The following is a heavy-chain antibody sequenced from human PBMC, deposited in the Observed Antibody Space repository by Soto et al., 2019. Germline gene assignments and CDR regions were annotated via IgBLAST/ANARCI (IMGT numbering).Heavy chain of an antibody. D-gene: IGHD3-3*01. Sequence: QVQLVQSGADVKKPGSSVKVSCKASGGSFSSYSISWVRQAPGQGLEWMGGIFPLADTTKFAQNFQGRVTITADKSTSTAYMELSSLTSMDTAVYYCATLVGGIFDFWGQGTLVTVSS. J-gene: IGHJ4*02. CDR3: ATLVGGIFDF. V-gene: IGHV1-69*06. CDR2: IFPLADTT. CDR1: GGSFSSYS.